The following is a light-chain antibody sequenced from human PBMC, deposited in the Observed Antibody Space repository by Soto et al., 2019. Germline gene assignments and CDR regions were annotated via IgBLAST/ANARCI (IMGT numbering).Light chain of an antibody. V-gene: IGKV1-17*01. CDR3: QHLHSYPLS. CDR2: TAS. CDR1: QGIRND. Sequence: IQMTQSPSSLSASVGDRVTITCRASQGIRNDLGWYQQKPGKAPKLLIHTASTLQTGVPFRFSGSGSGTEFTLTISSLQPGDFATYYCQHLHSYPLSFGGGTEVEIK. J-gene: IGKJ4*01.